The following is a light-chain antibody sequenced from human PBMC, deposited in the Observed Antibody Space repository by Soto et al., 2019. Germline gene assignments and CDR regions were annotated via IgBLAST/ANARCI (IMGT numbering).Light chain of an antibody. Sequence: DIQMTQYQSSLSASVGDRVTITCRASQSISSHLNWYQQQPGKAPKLLIYATSSLQSGVPARFSGSGYGTDFTLAITSLQPEDFATYYCQKSYTTPWTFGQGTKVDIK. CDR1: QSISSH. V-gene: IGKV1-39*01. J-gene: IGKJ1*01. CDR2: ATS. CDR3: QKSYTTPWT.